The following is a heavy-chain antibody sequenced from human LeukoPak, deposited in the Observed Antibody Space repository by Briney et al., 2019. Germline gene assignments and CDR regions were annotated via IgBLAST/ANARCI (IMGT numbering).Heavy chain of an antibody. J-gene: IGHJ4*02. CDR1: GFIVSSYY. CDR2: IYSSGTT. Sequence: GGSLRLSCAASGFIVSSYYMSWVRQAPGEGLEWVSVIYSSGTTYYADSVKGRFTISRDNSKNTLYLQMNSLRAEDTAVYYCARDGGYNYGFDYWGQGTLVTVSS. CDR3: ARDGGYNYGFDY. D-gene: IGHD5-18*01. V-gene: IGHV3-53*01.